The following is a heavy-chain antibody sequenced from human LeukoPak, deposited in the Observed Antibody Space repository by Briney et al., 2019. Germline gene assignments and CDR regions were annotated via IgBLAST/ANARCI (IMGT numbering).Heavy chain of an antibody. Sequence: TSETLSLTCTVSGGSISSYYWSWIRQPAGKGLEWIGRIYTSGSTNYNPSLKSRVTMSVDTSKNQFSLKLSSVTAADTAVYYCARGYYSDSSGRDSFDIWGQGTMVTVSS. D-gene: IGHD3-22*01. CDR2: IYTSGST. J-gene: IGHJ3*02. CDR3: ARGYYSDSSGRDSFDI. V-gene: IGHV4-4*07. CDR1: GGSISSYY.